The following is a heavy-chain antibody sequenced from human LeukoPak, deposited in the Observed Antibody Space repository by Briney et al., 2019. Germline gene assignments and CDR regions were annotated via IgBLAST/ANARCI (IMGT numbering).Heavy chain of an antibody. D-gene: IGHD4-17*01. V-gene: IGHV3-30-3*01. CDR1: GFTFSSYA. Sequence: GGSLRLSCAASGFTFSSYAMHWVRQAPGKGLEWVAVISYDGSNKYYADSVKGRFTISRDNSKNTLYLQMNSLRAEDTAVCYCARAPYGDYAWSPHPFDYWGQGTLVTVSS. CDR3: ARAPYGDYAWSPHPFDY. CDR2: ISYDGSNK. J-gene: IGHJ4*02.